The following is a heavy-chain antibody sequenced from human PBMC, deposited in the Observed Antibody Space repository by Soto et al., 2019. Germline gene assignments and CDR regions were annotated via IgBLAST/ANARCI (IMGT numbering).Heavy chain of an antibody. CDR1: GFTLSDYW. Sequence: GGSLRLSCAASGFTLSDYWMHWVRQVPGKGLLWVSRISVDGGDTTYADSVKGRFTISRDNAKNTLYLQMDTLRAEDTAIYYCAKLGSSSWSPHYYFDYWGQGTLVTVSS. D-gene: IGHD2-2*01. V-gene: IGHV3-74*01. J-gene: IGHJ4*02. CDR3: AKLGSSSWSPHYYFDY. CDR2: ISVDGGDT.